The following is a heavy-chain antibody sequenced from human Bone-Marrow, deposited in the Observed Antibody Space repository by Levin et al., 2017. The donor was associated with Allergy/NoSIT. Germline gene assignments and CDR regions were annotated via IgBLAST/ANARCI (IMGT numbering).Heavy chain of an antibody. CDR3: TTLFCSSTSCYEPIDAFDI. J-gene: IGHJ3*02. Sequence: GESLKISCAASGFTFSNAWMSWVRQAPGKGLEWVGRIKSKTDGGTTDYAAPVKGRFTISRDDSKNTLYLQMNSLKTEDTAVYYCTTLFCSSTSCYEPIDAFDIWGQGTMVTVSS. V-gene: IGHV3-15*01. D-gene: IGHD2-2*01. CDR1: GFTFSNAW. CDR2: IKSKTDGGTT.